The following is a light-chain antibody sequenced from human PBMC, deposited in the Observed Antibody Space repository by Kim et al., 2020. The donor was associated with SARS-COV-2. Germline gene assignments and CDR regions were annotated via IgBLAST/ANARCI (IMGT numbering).Light chain of an antibody. CDR3: AAWDDSLNAWV. V-gene: IGLV1-44*01. Sequence: GQGVTITCSGSSSNIGSDTVNWYQQLPGTAPQLLIHNNNQRPSGFPDRFSGSKSVTSASLAISRLQSEDEAIYYCAAWDDSLNAWVFGGGTQLTVL. CDR1: SSNIGSDT. CDR2: NNN. J-gene: IGLJ3*02.